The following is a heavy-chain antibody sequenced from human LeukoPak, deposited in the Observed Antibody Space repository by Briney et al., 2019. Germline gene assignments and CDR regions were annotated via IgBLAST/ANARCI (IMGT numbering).Heavy chain of an antibody. V-gene: IGHV3-48*04. CDR3: ARMESIAVAASNWFDP. CDR1: GFTFSSYS. Sequence: PGGSLRLSCAASGFTFSSYSMNWVRQAPGKGLEWVSYISSSSSTMYYADSVKGRFTISRDNAKNSLYLQMNSLRAEDTAVYYCARMESIAVAASNWFDPWGQGTLVTVSS. D-gene: IGHD6-19*01. J-gene: IGHJ5*02. CDR2: ISSSSSTM.